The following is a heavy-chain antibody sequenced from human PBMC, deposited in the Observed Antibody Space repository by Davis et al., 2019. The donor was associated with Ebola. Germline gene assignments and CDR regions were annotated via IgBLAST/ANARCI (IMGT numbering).Heavy chain of an antibody. J-gene: IGHJ6*02. CDR2: IDPSDSYT. V-gene: IGHV5-10-1*01. Sequence: KVSCKGSGYSFTSYWISWVRQMPGKGLEWMGRIDPSDSYTNYSPSFQGHVTISADKSISTAYLQWSSLKASDTAMYYCARFSGYDSPYGDYYYYGMDVWGQGTTVTVSS. D-gene: IGHD5-12*01. CDR1: GYSFTSYW. CDR3: ARFSGYDSPYGDYYYYGMDV.